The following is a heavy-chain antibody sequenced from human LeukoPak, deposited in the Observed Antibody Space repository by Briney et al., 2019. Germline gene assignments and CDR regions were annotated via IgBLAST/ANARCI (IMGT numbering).Heavy chain of an antibody. Sequence: ASVKVSCKASGGTFSSYAISWVRQAPGQGLEWMGGIIPIFGTANYAQKFQGRVTITADESTSTAYMELSSLRSEDTAVYYCARDPSSTSSYRPMDVWGQGPTVTVSS. CDR2: IIPIFGTA. V-gene: IGHV1-69*13. J-gene: IGHJ6*02. D-gene: IGHD2-2*01. CDR3: ARDPSSTSSYRPMDV. CDR1: GGTFSSYA.